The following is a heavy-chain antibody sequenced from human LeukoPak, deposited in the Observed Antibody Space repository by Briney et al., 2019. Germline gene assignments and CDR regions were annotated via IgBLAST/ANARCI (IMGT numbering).Heavy chain of an antibody. CDR3: ARGYSLGV. V-gene: IGHV4-31*03. D-gene: IGHD5-18*01. J-gene: IGHJ4*02. Sequence: KASETLSLTCTVSGGSISSGGYYWSWIRQHPGKGLEWIGYIYYSGSTYYNPSPKSRVTISVDTSKNQFSLKLSSVTAADTAVYYCARGYSLGVWGQGTLVTVSS. CDR2: IYYSGST. CDR1: GGSISSGGYY.